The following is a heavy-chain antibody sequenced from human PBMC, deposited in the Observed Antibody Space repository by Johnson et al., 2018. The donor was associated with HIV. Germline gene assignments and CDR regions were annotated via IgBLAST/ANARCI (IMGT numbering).Heavy chain of an antibody. D-gene: IGHD4/OR15-4a*01. CDR2: ITYDGRNK. V-gene: IGHV3-30*04. Sequence: QMLLVESGGGVMQPGKSLRLSCEASGFTFRSYAMHWVRQAPGKGLEWVAVITYDGRNKYYADSVKGRFIIFRDNSKNLTNLQMNGLSDEDTAVYYCAKGRNTYGADVFDIWGQGTMVTVSS. CDR3: AKGRNTYGADVFDI. J-gene: IGHJ3*02. CDR1: GFTFRSYA.